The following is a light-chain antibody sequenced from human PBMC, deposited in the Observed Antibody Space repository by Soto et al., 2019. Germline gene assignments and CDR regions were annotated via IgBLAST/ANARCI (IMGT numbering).Light chain of an antibody. CDR1: QSVSSN. CDR2: CAS. V-gene: IGKV3-15*01. Sequence: EIVMTQSPATLSVSPGERATLSCRASQSVSSNLAWYQQKPGQAPSLLIYCASTRATGIPAMFSGSGSGTVCALTLSILQSEEFAVYYCQQYNNWTQTFGQGTKLQIK. CDR3: QQYNNWTQT. J-gene: IGKJ2*01.